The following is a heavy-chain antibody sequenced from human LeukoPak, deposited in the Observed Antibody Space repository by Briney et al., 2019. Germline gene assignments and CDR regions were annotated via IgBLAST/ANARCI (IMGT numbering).Heavy chain of an antibody. CDR3: GRSKYSTSWQYYFDY. V-gene: IGHV5-51*01. D-gene: IGHD6-13*01. J-gene: IGHJ4*02. CDR1: GYSFTTYW. Sequence: GESLKISCKGSGYSFTTYWIGWVRQMPGKGLEWMGIIYPGDSDTRYSPSFQGQVTMSADKSISTAYLQWSSLKASDTAMYYCGRSKYSTSWQYYFDYWGQGTLVTVSS. CDR2: IYPGDSDT.